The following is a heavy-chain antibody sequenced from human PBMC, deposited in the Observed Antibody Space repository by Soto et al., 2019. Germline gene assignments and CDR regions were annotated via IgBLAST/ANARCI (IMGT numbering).Heavy chain of an antibody. V-gene: IGHV1-69*12. CDR2: IIPIFGTA. Sequence: QVQLVQSGAEVKKPGSSVKVSCKASGGTFSSYAISWVRQAPGQGLEWMGGIIPIFGTANYGQKFQGRVKITADESTSTAYMELSSLRSEDTAVDYCARSDPNPAITDNLFDPLGQGTLVTVSS. CDR3: ARSDPNPAITDNLFDP. CDR1: GGTFSSYA. D-gene: IGHD1-20*01. J-gene: IGHJ5*02.